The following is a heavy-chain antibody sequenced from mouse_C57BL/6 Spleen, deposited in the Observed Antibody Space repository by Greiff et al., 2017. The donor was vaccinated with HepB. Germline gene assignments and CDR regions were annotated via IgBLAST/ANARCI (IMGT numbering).Heavy chain of an antibody. CDR1: GYNFTSYW. V-gene: IGHV1-72*01. Sequence: VQLQQPGAELVKPGASVKLSCKASGYNFTSYWMHWVKQRPGRGLEWIGRIDPHSGGTKYNEKFKSKATLTVDKPSSTAYMQLSSLTSEDSAVYYCAREGIEDYDLDYWGQGTTLTVSS. D-gene: IGHD2-4*01. J-gene: IGHJ2*01. CDR2: IDPHSGGT. CDR3: AREGIEDYDLDY.